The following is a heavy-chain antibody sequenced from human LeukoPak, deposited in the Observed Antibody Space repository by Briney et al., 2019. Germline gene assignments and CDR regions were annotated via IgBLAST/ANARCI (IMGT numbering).Heavy chain of an antibody. CDR3: ARCKGRGYYPFDN. CDR2: IYHSGST. V-gene: IGHV4-30-2*01. D-gene: IGHD3-3*01. J-gene: IGHJ4*02. Sequence: AQTLTLTCAVSGCSISSGGYSWSRIRQAQGKGLVWIGYIYHSGSTYYNPSLKSRFTISVDGSKNHVSLKLSCVTAADTAVYYCARCKGRGYYPFDNWGQGTLVTVSS. CDR1: GCSISSGGYS.